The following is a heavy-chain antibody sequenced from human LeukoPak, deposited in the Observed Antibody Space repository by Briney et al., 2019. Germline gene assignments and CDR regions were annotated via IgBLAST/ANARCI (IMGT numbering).Heavy chain of an antibody. V-gene: IGHV3-30*04. CDR2: LPPDGSYQ. Sequence: GGSLRLSCAASGFTFSDYTMQWARQAPGKGLEWVALLPPDGSYQYYADSLKGRFTISRDNFKNALYLQMNSLRAEDTAVYYCAKKAPEHWGQGTLVTVSS. CDR1: GFTFSDYT. J-gene: IGHJ1*01. CDR3: AKKAPEH.